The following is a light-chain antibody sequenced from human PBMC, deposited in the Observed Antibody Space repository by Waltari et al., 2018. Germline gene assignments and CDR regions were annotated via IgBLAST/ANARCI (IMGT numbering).Light chain of an antibody. J-gene: IGKJ1*01. Sequence: AIRMTQSPSSLSASTGDRVTITCRASQIVSTYLAWYQQKPGKAPKLLSYAASTLQRGVPLRFSGSGSGTDFTLSISCLQSEDFATYYCQQYYDYQRSFGQGTKVEIK. V-gene: IGKV1-8*01. CDR1: QIVSTY. CDR2: AAS. CDR3: QQYYDYQRS.